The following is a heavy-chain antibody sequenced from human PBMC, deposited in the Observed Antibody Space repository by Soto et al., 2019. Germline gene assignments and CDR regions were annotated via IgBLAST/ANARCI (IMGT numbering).Heavy chain of an antibody. D-gene: IGHD3-10*01. CDR1: GVSIASANW. CDR2: DYHTGNT. J-gene: IGHJ4*02. CDR3: ARDPSRGGPDV. V-gene: IGHV4-4*02. Sequence: QVQLQESGPGLVKPSGTLSLTCSVSGVSIASANWWTWVRQPPGKGLEWIGEDYHTGNTNYHPSFKSRVPISVEKSKNQYSLKLNAVTAADTAVYYCARDPSRGGPDVWGQGTLVTVSP.